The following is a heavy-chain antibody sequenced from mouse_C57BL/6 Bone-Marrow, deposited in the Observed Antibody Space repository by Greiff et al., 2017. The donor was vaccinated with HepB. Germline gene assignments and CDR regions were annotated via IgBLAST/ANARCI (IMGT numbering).Heavy chain of an antibody. V-gene: IGHV5-4*01. CDR2: ISDGGSYT. CDR3: ARDTRYYGSSPAWFAY. CDR1: GFTFSSDA. D-gene: IGHD1-1*01. J-gene: IGHJ3*01. Sequence: EVKLVESGGGLVKPGGSLKLSCAASGFTFSSDAMSWVRQTLEKRLMWVATISDGGSYTYYPDNVKGRFTISRDNAKNNLYLQMSHLKYEDTATYYCARDTRYYGSSPAWFAYWGQGTLVTVSA.